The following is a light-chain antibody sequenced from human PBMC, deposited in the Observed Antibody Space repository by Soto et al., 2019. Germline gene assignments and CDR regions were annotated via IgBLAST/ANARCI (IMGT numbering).Light chain of an antibody. CDR2: AAS. Sequence: DIQMTQSPSSLSASVGDRVTITCRASQSISNYLNWYQQKPGKAPKLLIYAASSLQSGVPSRFSGSGSGTDFTLTISSLQPEDFATYYCQQSSSTPQTFGQGTKVDIK. CDR3: QQSSSTPQT. CDR1: QSISNY. V-gene: IGKV1-39*01. J-gene: IGKJ1*01.